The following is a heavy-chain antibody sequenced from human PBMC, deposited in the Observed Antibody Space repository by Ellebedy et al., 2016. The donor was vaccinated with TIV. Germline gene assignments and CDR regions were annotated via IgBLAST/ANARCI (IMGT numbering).Heavy chain of an antibody. D-gene: IGHD2-8*01. CDR3: TKDVLMGGADV. CDR2: IFCKSGTT. J-gene: IGHJ6*02. CDR1: GLTCDDHA. V-gene: IGHV3-9*01. Sequence: GGSLRLXXAATGLTCDDHAVHWVRQAPGKGLEWVSGIFCKSGTTGYADSVKGRFIISRDNTKNSLNLEMNSLRPEDTALYYCTKDVLMGGADVWGQGTTVTVSS.